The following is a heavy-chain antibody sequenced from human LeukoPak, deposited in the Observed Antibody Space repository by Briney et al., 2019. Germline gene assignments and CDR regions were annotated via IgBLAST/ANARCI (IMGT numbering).Heavy chain of an antibody. V-gene: IGHV3-7*04. J-gene: IGHJ4*02. Sequence: GGSLRLSCAASGFTFSSYWMSWVRQAPGKGLEWVANIKQDGSEKYYVDSVKGRFTISRDNAKNSLYLQMNSLRAEDTAVYYCARLPKASIAVAGYYFDYWGQGTLVTVSS. CDR3: ARLPKASIAVAGYYFDY. D-gene: IGHD6-19*01. CDR1: GFTFSSYW. CDR2: IKQDGSEK.